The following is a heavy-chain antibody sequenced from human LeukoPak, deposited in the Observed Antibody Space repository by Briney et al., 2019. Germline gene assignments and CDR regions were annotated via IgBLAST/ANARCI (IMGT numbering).Heavy chain of an antibody. CDR1: GGSISSSN. CDR3: AKGGLRYFDWYRFDY. CDR2: ISGSGGST. Sequence: GTLSLTCAVSGGSISSSNWWSWVRQAPGKGLEWVSAISGSGGSTYYADSVKGRFTISRDNSKNTLYLQMNSLRAEDTAVYYCAKGGLRYFDWYRFDYWGQGTLVTVSS. D-gene: IGHD3-9*01. J-gene: IGHJ4*02. V-gene: IGHV3-23*01.